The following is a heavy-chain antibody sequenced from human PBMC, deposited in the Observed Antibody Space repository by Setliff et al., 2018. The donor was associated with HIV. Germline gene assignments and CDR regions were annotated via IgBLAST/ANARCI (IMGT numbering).Heavy chain of an antibody. CDR3: ATKVYCTNGVCLDAFDL. Sequence: ASVKVSCKASGYTFTDYYMHWVRQAPGQGLEWMGRINPNSGGTNHAQKFQGRVTMTRDTSSSTAYMEPSRLRSDDTAVYYCATKVYCTNGVCLDAFDLWGQGTMVTVS. D-gene: IGHD2-8*01. J-gene: IGHJ3*01. CDR2: INPNSGGT. V-gene: IGHV1-2*06. CDR1: GYTFTDYY.